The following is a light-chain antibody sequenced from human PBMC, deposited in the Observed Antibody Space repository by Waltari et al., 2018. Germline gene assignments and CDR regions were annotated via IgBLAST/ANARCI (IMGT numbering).Light chain of an antibody. CDR2: AAS. V-gene: IGKV1-9*01. J-gene: IGKJ1*01. CDR3: QQLNSYPRT. CDR1: QGISTY. Sequence: IQLTQSPSSLSASIGDRVTITCRASQGISTYFAWYQQRPGKAPKLLIYAASTLQRGVPSRFSGSGSGTDFTLTIDSLQPEDFATYYCQQLNSYPRTFGQGTKVEIK.